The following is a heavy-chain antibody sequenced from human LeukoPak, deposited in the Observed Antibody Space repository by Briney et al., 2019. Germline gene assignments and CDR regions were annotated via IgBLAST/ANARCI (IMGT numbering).Heavy chain of an antibody. D-gene: IGHD2-15*01. V-gene: IGHV4-34*01. CDR1: GGSFSGYY. CDR3: ARGRRRGYCSGGSCNNWFDP. J-gene: IGHJ5*02. Sequence: SETLSLTCAVYGGSFSGYYWSWIRQPPGKGLEWIGEINHSGSTNYNPSLKSRVTISVDTSKNQFSLKLSSVTAADTAVYYCARGRRRGYCSGGSCNNWFDPWGQGTLVTVSS. CDR2: INHSGST.